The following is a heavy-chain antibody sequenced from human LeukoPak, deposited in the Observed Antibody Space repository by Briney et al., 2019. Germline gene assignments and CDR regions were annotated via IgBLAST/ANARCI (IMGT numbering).Heavy chain of an antibody. D-gene: IGHD6-13*01. CDR1: DFIFSDYW. J-gene: IGHJ4*02. Sequence: PGGSLRLSCAASDFIFSDYWMGWVRQAPGKGLEWVANINQDGSEKYYVDSVKGRFTISRDNAKNSLYLQMNSLRAEDTAIFYCARHLAAAGHGIFDFWGPGTRVTVSS. CDR3: ARHLAAAGHGIFDF. CDR2: INQDGSEK. V-gene: IGHV3-7*01.